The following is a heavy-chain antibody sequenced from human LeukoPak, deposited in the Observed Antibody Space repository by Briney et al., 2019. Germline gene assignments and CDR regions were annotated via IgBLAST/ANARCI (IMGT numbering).Heavy chain of an antibody. CDR3: ARGPDYDILADYFDY. D-gene: IGHD3-9*01. J-gene: IGHJ4*02. V-gene: IGHV3-21*01. CDR2: ITSGSSHV. Sequence: GGSLRLSCAASGFTFSSYNMNWVRQTPGQGLEWVSSITSGSSHVYYADSVRGRFTISRDNSKNTLFLQMNSLRPEDTAVYYCARGPDYDILADYFDYWGQGTLVTASS. CDR1: GFTFSSYN.